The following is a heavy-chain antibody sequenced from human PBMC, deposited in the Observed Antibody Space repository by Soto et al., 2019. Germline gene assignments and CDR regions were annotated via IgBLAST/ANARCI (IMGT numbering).Heavy chain of an antibody. V-gene: IGHV1-8*01. J-gene: IGHJ6*02. CDR2: MNAKSGNT. CDR1: GYTLTSYD. Sequence: GASVKVSCKASGYTLTSYDINCVRQATGQVLEWMGWMNAKSGNTGYAQKFQGRVTMTRNTSISTAYMELSSPRSEDTAVYYCASGLEVATNNYYYGMNGWYQGTTVTASS. D-gene: IGHD5-12*01. CDR3: ASGLEVATNNYYYGMNG.